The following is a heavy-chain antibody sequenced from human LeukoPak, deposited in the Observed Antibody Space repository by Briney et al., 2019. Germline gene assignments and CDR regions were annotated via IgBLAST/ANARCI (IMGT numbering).Heavy chain of an antibody. CDR3: GKDLIRRRSPIGEDYFDY. CDR1: GFTFSSYG. D-gene: IGHD3-10*01. J-gene: IGHJ4*02. CDR2: IWYDGSNK. Sequence: GGSLRLSCAASGFTFSSYGMHWVRQAPGKGLEWVAVIWYDGSNKYYADSVKGRFTISRDNSKNTLYLQMNSLRAEATAVYYCGKDLIRRRSPIGEDYFDYWGRGTLATVSS. V-gene: IGHV3-33*06.